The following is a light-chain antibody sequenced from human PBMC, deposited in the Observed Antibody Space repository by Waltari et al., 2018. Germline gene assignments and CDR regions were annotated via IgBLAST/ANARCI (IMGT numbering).Light chain of an antibody. V-gene: IGLV1-51*02. Sequence: QSVLTQPPSVSAAPGQRVTIPCSGGRSNIGTNYVSGYRQFPGTAPKLLIYENTERPSGIPGRFSGSKSGTSATLDITGLQAGDEADYYCGTWDSSLSGAVFGGGTHLTVL. CDR3: GTWDSSLSGAV. J-gene: IGLJ7*01. CDR1: RSNIGTNY. CDR2: ENT.